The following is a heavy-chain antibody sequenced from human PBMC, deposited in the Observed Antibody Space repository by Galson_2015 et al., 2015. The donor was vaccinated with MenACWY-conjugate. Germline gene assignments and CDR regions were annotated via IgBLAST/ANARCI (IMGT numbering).Heavy chain of an antibody. V-gene: IGHV3-23*01. Sequence: SLRLSCAASGFTFSSYAMRWVRQAPGKGLEWVSSISSSGGNTYYAESVQGRFTISRDNSKNTLYLQMNSLRAEDTAVYYCATCYASGIRTFDYWGQGTLVTVSS. D-gene: IGHD3-10*01. CDR2: ISSSGGNT. CDR1: GFTFSSYA. J-gene: IGHJ4*02. CDR3: ATCYASGIRTFDY.